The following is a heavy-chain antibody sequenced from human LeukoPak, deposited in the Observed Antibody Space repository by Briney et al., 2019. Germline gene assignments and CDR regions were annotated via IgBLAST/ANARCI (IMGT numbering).Heavy chain of an antibody. J-gene: IGHJ4*02. Sequence: RGESLKISCKGSGYTFNTYWIAWVRQMPGKGLEWVGTIYPGDSDTRYTPAFQGQVTISVDRSISTAYLQWSSLKASDTAMYYCASPTPLYDNSSYHYWGQGTLVTVSS. CDR1: GYTFNTYW. CDR3: ASPTPLYDNSSYHY. V-gene: IGHV5-51*01. CDR2: IYPGDSDT. D-gene: IGHD3-22*01.